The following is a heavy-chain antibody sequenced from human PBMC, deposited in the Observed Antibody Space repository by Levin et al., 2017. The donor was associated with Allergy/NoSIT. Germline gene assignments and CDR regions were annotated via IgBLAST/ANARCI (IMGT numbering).Heavy chain of an antibody. CDR1: GFTFSNAW. D-gene: IGHD3-10*01. V-gene: IGHV3-15*01. J-gene: IGHJ4*02. CDR3: TTAPRYGAGSYYF. CDR2: IKSKTDGGTT. Sequence: GGSLRLSCAASGFTFSNAWMSWVRQAPGKGLEWVGRIKSKTDGGTTDYAAPVKGRFTISRDDSKNTLYLQMNSLKTQDTAVYYCTTAPRYGAGSYYFWGQGTLVTVSS.